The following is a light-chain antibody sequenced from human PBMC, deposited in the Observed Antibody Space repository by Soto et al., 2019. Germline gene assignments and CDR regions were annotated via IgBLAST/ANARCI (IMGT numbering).Light chain of an antibody. CDR3: QQYGRSPPWT. CDR1: QSVSSSF. Sequence: EIVLTQSPGTLSLSPGEGVTLSCRASQSVSSSFLAWYQQKPGQAPRLLIYGASSRATGIPDRFTGSGSGTDFTLTISRLEPEDFAVYYCQQYGRSPPWTCGQGTKLEIK. CDR2: GAS. V-gene: IGKV3-20*01. J-gene: IGKJ1*01.